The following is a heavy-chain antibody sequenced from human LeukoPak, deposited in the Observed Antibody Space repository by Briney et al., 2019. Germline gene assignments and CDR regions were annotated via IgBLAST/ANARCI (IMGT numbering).Heavy chain of an antibody. CDR2: IYHSGST. V-gene: IGHV4-30-2*01. Sequence: PSQTLSLTCAVSGGSISSGGYSWSWIRQPPGKGLEWIGYIYHSGSTYYNPSLKSRVTISVDRSKNQFSLKLSSVTAADTAVYYCARAQPPFTMEASAFDIWGQGTMVTVSS. CDR3: ARAQPPFTMEASAFDI. CDR1: GGSISSGGYS. D-gene: IGHD3-10*01. J-gene: IGHJ3*02.